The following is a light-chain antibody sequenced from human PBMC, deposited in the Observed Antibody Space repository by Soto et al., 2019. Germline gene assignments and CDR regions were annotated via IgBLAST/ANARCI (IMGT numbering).Light chain of an antibody. V-gene: IGLV1-47*01. Sequence: QAVLTQPPSASGTPGQRVTISCSGSSSKIGSNYVYWYQQLPGTAPKLLIYRNNQRPSGVPDRFSGSKSGTSASLAISGLRSEDEADYYCAAWDDSLSGYVFGPGTKVTVL. CDR1: SSKIGSNY. CDR2: RNN. J-gene: IGLJ1*01. CDR3: AAWDDSLSGYV.